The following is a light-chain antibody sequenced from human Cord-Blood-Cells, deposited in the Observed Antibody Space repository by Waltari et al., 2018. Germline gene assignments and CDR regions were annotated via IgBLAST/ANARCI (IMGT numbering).Light chain of an antibody. CDR1: SSDAGGYNY. CDR3: SSYAGSNNWV. V-gene: IGLV2-8*01. J-gene: IGLJ3*02. CDR2: EVS. Sequence: QSALTQPPSASGSPGQSVTISCPGTSSDAGGYNYVSCYQQHPGKAPKLMIYEVSKRPSGVPGRYSGSKSGNTASLTVSGLQAEDEADYYCSSYAGSNNWVFGGGTKLTVL.